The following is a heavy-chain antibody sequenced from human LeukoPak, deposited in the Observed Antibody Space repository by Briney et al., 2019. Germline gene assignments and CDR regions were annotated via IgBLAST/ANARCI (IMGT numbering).Heavy chain of an antibody. D-gene: IGHD1-26*01. V-gene: IGHV4-59*01. CDR2: IYYSGST. CDR1: GGSISSYY. CDR3: ARALGSDAFDI. J-gene: IGHJ3*02. Sequence: SETLSLTCTVSGGSISSYYWSWIRQPPGKGLEWIGYIYYSGSTNYNPSLKSRVTISVDTSKNQFSLKLSSVTAADTAVYYCARALGSDAFDIWGQGTMVTVSS.